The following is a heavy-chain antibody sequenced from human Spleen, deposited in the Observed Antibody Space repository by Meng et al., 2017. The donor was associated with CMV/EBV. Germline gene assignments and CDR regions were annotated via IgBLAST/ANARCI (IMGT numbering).Heavy chain of an antibody. CDR2: ISSSSSYI. CDR1: GFTFSRYS. J-gene: IGHJ5*01. D-gene: IGHD3-22*01. Sequence: GGSLRLSCAASGFTFSRYSMNWVRQAPGKGLEWVSSISSSSSYIYYADSVKGRFTISRDNAKNSLYLQMNSLRAEDTAVYYCAKFPIAYDSSGYNWFDSWGQGAQVTVSS. CDR3: AKFPIAYDSSGYNWFDS. V-gene: IGHV3-21*01.